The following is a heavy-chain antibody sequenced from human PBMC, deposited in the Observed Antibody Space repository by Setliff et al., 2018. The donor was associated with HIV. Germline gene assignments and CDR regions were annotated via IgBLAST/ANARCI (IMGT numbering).Heavy chain of an antibody. CDR2: TYHSGTT. D-gene: IGHD3-9*01. Sequence: SDTLSLTCTVSGGSISTSSFYWGWIRQPPGKGLEWIGSTYHSGTTYYNPSLKSRVTTSVDTPKNQFSLKLNSVTAADTAVYYCAKTIGRYFDIFDNWGQGTLVTVSS. J-gene: IGHJ4*02. CDR3: AKTIGRYFDIFDN. CDR1: GGSISTSSFY. V-gene: IGHV4-39*01.